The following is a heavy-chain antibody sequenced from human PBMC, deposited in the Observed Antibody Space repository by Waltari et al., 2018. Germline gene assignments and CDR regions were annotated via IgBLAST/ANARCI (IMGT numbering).Heavy chain of an antibody. CDR1: GGTFSSYA. J-gene: IGHJ5*02. CDR2: IIPIFGTA. D-gene: IGHD3-10*01. V-gene: IGHV1-69*13. CDR3: ARVGAVSVGWFDP. Sequence: QVQLVQSGAVVKKTGSSVKVSCKASGGTFSSYAISLVRQAPGQGLEWMGGIIPIFGTANYAQKFQGRVTITADESTSTAYMELSSLRSEDTAVYYCARVGAVSVGWFDPWGQGTLVTVSS.